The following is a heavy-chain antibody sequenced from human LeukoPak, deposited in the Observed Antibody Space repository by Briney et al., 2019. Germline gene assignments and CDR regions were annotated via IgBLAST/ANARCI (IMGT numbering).Heavy chain of an antibody. CDR2: ISGNGRSA. V-gene: IGHV3-23*01. CDR1: GFTFSSYA. Sequence: GGSLRLSCAASGFTFSSYAMTWVRQAPGKGLEWVSGISGNGRSAYYADSVKGRFTITRDNSKNTLYLQMNSLRAEDTAVYYCARVGESTYWGQGTLVTVSS. J-gene: IGHJ4*02. CDR3: ARVGESTY. D-gene: IGHD3-10*01.